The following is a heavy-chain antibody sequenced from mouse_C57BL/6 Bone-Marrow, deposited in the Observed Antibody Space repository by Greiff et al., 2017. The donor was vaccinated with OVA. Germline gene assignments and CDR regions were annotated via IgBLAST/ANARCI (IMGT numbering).Heavy chain of an antibody. J-gene: IGHJ2*01. D-gene: IGHD1-1*01. CDR3: AREGYYGSSYWGYFDY. CDR1: GFTFSSYA. Sequence: EVKVVESGGGLVKPGGSLKLSCAASGFTFSSYAMSWVRQTPEKRLEWVATISDGGSYTYYPDNVKGRFTISRDNAKNNLYLQMSHLKSEDTAMYYCAREGYYGSSYWGYFDYWGQGTTLTVSS. V-gene: IGHV5-4*01. CDR2: ISDGGSYT.